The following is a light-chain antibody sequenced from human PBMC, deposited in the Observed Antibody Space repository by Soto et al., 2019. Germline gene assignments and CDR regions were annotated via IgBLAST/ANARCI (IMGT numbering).Light chain of an antibody. CDR3: SSYTARGTYV. J-gene: IGLJ1*01. CDR2: EVT. V-gene: IGLV2-14*01. CDR1: SSDVGRFNF. Sequence: QSALTQPASVSGSPGQSITISCTGTSSDVGRFNFVSWFQQHPGKAPKLLIYEVTKRPSGVSNRFSGSKSGNTASLTISGLQTEDEADYYCSSYTARGTYVFGTGTKLTVL.